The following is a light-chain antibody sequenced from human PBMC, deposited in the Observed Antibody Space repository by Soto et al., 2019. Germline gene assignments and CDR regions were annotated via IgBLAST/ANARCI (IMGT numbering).Light chain of an antibody. CDR2: DAS. J-gene: IGKJ1*01. Sequence: EIVMTQSPATLSVSPGERATLSCRASQSVSRNVAWYQQKPGQAPRLLIHDASTRATGISFRFSGSGSGTEFTLTISSLQSEDFAVYYCQQYNNWLWTFGQGTKVEIK. CDR3: QQYNNWLWT. V-gene: IGKV3-15*01. CDR1: QSVSRN.